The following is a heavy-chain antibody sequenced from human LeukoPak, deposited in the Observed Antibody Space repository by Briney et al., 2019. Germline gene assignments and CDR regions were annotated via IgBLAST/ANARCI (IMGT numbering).Heavy chain of an antibody. Sequence: GGSLRLSCAASGLTFSSYAMSWVRQAPGKGLEWVSAISGSGGSTYYADSVKGRFTISRDNSKNTLYLQMNSLRAEDTAVYYCAPLGSYHYFDYWGQGTLVTVSS. V-gene: IGHV3-23*01. CDR2: ISGSGGST. CDR1: GLTFSSYA. J-gene: IGHJ4*02. D-gene: IGHD1-26*01. CDR3: APLGSYHYFDY.